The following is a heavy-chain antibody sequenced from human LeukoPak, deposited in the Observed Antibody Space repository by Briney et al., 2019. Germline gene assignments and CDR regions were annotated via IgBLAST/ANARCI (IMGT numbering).Heavy chain of an antibody. V-gene: IGHV4-30-4*01. J-gene: IGHJ4*02. Sequence: SETLSLTCTVSGGSISSGDYYWSWIRQPPGKGLEWIGYIYYSGSTYYNPSLKSRVTISVDTSKNQFSLKLSSVTAADTAVCYCARYYSGYDLDYWGQGTLVTVSS. CDR3: ARYYSGYDLDY. CDR1: GGSISSGDYY. CDR2: IYYSGST. D-gene: IGHD5-12*01.